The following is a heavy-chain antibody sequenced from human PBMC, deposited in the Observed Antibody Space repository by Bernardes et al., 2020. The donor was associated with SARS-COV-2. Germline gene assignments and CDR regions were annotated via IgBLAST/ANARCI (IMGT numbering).Heavy chain of an antibody. J-gene: IGHJ4*02. V-gene: IGHV3-23*01. Sequence: GGSLRLSCIASGFTFNSHAMHWVRQAPGKGLEWVSAISGSGGSTYYVDSVKGRFTISRDNSKNTLYLQMNSLRAEDTAVYYCAKALDDYGGNSYFDYWGQGTLVTVSS. CDR3: AKALDDYGGNSYFDY. D-gene: IGHD4-17*01. CDR1: GFTFNSHA. CDR2: ISGSGGST.